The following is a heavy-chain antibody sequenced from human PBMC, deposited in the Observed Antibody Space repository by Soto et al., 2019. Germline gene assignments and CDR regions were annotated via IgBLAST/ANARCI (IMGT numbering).Heavy chain of an antibody. D-gene: IGHD4-17*01. CDR2: ISAYNDNT. CDR3: ARGCLTYGDYYFDS. Sequence: QVQLVQSGAEVKKPGASVKVSCKASGYTFSSYAIGWVRQAPGQGLEWMGWISAYNDNTNSSQKLQGRVTMTTDTSTTTAYMGLRSLRSDDTAMYYCARGCLTYGDYYFDSWGQGTLVTVSS. CDR1: GYTFSSYA. J-gene: IGHJ4*02. V-gene: IGHV1-18*01.